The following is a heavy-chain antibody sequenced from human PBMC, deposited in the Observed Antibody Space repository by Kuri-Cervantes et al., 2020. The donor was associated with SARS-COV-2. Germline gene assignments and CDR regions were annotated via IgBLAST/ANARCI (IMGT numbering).Heavy chain of an antibody. J-gene: IGHJ4*02. CDR1: GFTFSSYG. CDR2: ISYDGSNK. Sequence: GESLKLSCAASGFTFSSYGMHWVRQAPGKGLEWVAVISYDGSNKYYADSVKGRFTISRDNSKNTLYLQMNSLRAEDTAVYYCAKDLRLLWFGELLYWGQGTLVTVSS. CDR3: AKDLRLLWFGELLY. V-gene: IGHV3-30*18. D-gene: IGHD3-10*01.